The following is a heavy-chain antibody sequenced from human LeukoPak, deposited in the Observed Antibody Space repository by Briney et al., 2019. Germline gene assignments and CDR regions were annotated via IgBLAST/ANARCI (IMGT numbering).Heavy chain of an antibody. CDR2: IHGSGET. J-gene: IGHJ4*02. CDR1: GGSISTYY. D-gene: IGHD3-10*01. Sequence: SEALSLTCTVSGGSISTYYWSWIRQPPGKGLEWIGHIHGSGETNYNPSLKSRVTMSPDTSRNQFSLKVNSVTAADTAVYYCARDTYYSGSGTYFEDYFDSWGQGILVTVSS. CDR3: ARDTYYSGSGTYFEDYFDS. V-gene: IGHV4-59*12.